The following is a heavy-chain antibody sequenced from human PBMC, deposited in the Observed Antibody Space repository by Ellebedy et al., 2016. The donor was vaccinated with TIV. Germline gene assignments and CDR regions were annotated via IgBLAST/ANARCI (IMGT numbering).Heavy chain of an antibody. Sequence: SETLSLXXTVYGGSFSGYYWSWIRQSPGKGLEWIGEINHSGSTNYNPSLKSRVTISIDTSKNQFSLKLSSVTAADTAVYYCAGWDNYYFDYWGQGTLVTVSS. CDR3: AGWDNYYFDY. J-gene: IGHJ4*02. CDR1: GGSFSGYY. CDR2: INHSGST. D-gene: IGHD1/OR15-1a*01. V-gene: IGHV4-34*01.